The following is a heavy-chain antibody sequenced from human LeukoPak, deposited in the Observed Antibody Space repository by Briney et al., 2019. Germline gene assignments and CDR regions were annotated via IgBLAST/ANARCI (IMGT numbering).Heavy chain of an antibody. V-gene: IGHV4-59*08. CDR2: IYYSGST. Sequence: SETLSLTCTVSGGSISSYYWSWIRQPPGKGLEWIGYIYYSGSTNYNPSLKSRVTISIDTSKIQFFLRLTSVTAADTAVYYCARVPWYSSGFYYLDWGQGTLVTVSS. J-gene: IGHJ4*02. CDR1: GGSISSYY. CDR3: ARVPWYSSGFYYLD. D-gene: IGHD3-22*01.